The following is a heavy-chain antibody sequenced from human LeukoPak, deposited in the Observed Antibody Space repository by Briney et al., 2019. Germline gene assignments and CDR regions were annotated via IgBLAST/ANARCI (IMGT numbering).Heavy chain of an antibody. J-gene: IGHJ4*02. CDR2: IDWDDDK. D-gene: IGHD3-16*02. CDR3: SRMVIRSYYLDL. CDR1: GFSLSTSGMR. Sequence: SGPTLVNPTQTLTLTCTFSGFSLSTSGMRVSWIRQPPGKALEWLARIDWDDDKFYSTSLKTRLTISTDTSKNQVVLTMTNMDPVDTATYYCSRMVIRSYYLDLRGQGNLVTVSS. V-gene: IGHV2-70*04.